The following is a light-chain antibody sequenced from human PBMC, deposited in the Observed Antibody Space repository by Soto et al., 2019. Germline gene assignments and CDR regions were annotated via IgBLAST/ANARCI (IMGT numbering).Light chain of an antibody. CDR2: DAS. CDR1: QSVRNNY. CDR3: QQYGSSPPIT. V-gene: IGKV3-20*01. Sequence: LTLSRARLSLSPGKPATLSCRYIQSVRNNYLAWYQVRPGQAPRLLIYDASTKATAIPDRISGGGSGTDFTLTITGLEPEDLAVYYCQQYGSSPPITFGPGTRLEIK. J-gene: IGKJ5*01.